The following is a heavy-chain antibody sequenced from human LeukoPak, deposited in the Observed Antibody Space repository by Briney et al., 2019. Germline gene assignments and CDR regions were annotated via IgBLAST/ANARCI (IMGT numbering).Heavy chain of an antibody. D-gene: IGHD1-14*01. V-gene: IGHV3-74*01. CDR3: ARGSPTGGSYYYYGMDV. CDR1: GFTFSSYW. J-gene: IGHJ6*02. Sequence: QAGGSLRLSCAAYGFTFSSYWMHWVRHAPGEGMVWVSRINSDGSSTSYEDSVKGRFTISRDNAKNTLYLQMNSLRAEDTAVYYCARGSPTGGSYYYYGMDVWGQGTTVTVSS. CDR2: INSDGSST.